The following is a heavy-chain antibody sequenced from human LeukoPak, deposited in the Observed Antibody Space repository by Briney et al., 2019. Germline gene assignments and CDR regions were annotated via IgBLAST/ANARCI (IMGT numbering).Heavy chain of an antibody. Sequence: PSETLSLTCSVSGDSISGHYWSWIRQPAGKGLEWVGRIHSSGSTDCNPSLKSRVTLSVDTSNNQFSLRVNSVTAADTAVYYCAGGPVTTFFWGQGALVTVSS. V-gene: IGHV4-4*07. CDR1: GDSISGHY. CDR2: IHSSGST. J-gene: IGHJ4*02. CDR3: AGGPVTTFF. D-gene: IGHD4-17*01.